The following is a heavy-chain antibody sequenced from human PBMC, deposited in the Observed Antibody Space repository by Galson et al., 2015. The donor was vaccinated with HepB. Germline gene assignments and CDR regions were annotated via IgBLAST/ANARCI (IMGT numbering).Heavy chain of an antibody. D-gene: IGHD3-10*01. J-gene: IGHJ4*02. CDR3: AGSTGASYSSSATLHY. V-gene: IGHV1-69*02. Sequence: SVKVFCKASGGSFSSHNFNWVRQTPGQGLEWMGRVFPLLNVADYAQKFQGRLTISADSSTRTVYMELKNLTSDDIAIYYCAGSTGASYSSSATLHYWGQGTLVPVSS. CDR2: VFPLLNVA. CDR1: GGSFSSHN.